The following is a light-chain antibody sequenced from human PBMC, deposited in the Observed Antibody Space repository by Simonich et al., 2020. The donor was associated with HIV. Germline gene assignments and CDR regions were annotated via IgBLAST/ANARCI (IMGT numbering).Light chain of an antibody. CDR2: DAS. V-gene: IGKV1-12*01. Sequence: DIQMTQSPSSVSASVGDRVTHTCRASTGINSWLAWYRQKPGKAPKLLIYDASNLESGDPSRFSGSGSGTNFTFIINSLQPEDIATYYCQQSYNTPLTFGGGTKVEIK. CDR1: TGINSW. J-gene: IGKJ4*01. CDR3: QQSYNTPLT.